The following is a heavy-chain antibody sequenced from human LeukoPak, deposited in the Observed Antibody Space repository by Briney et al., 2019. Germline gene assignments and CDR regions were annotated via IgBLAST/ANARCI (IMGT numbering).Heavy chain of an antibody. Sequence: SETLSLTCTVSGGSISSYYWSWIRQPPGKGLEWIGYIYYSGSTNYNPSLKSRVTISVDTSKNQFSLKLSSVTAADTAVYYCATNADYYDSSGYYVVDYWGQGTLVTVSS. V-gene: IGHV4-59*12. D-gene: IGHD3-22*01. J-gene: IGHJ4*02. CDR1: GGSISSYY. CDR2: IYYSGST. CDR3: ATNADYYDSSGYYVVDY.